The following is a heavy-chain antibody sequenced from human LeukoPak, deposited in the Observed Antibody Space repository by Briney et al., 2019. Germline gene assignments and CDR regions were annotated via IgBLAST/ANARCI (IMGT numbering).Heavy chain of an antibody. Sequence: GSSVKVSCKASGGTFSSYAISWVRQAPGQGLEWMGRIIPIFGTANCAQKFQGRVTITTDESTSTAYMELSSLTSADTAVYYCASLREPHYFDYWGQGTLVTVSS. D-gene: IGHD1-14*01. CDR2: IIPIFGTA. CDR1: GGTFSSYA. CDR3: ASLREPHYFDY. V-gene: IGHV1-69*05. J-gene: IGHJ4*02.